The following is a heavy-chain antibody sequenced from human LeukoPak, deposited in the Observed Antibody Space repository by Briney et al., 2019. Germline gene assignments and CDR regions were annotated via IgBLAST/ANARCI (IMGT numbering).Heavy chain of an antibody. CDR1: GFTFSDYY. Sequence: KPGGSLRLSCAASGFTFSDYYMSWIRQAPGKGLEWVSHISSSGSTIYYADSVKGRFTISRDNAKNSLYLQMNSLRAEDTAVYYCAKERSYYDSSGEFDYWGQGTLVTVSS. CDR3: AKERSYYDSSGEFDY. CDR2: ISSSGSTI. V-gene: IGHV3-11*04. D-gene: IGHD3-22*01. J-gene: IGHJ4*02.